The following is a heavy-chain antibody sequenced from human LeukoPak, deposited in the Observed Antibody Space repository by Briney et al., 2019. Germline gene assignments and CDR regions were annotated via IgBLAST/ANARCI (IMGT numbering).Heavy chain of an antibody. J-gene: IGHJ5*02. CDR2: INPSGGST. Sequence: ASVTVSCKASGYTFTSYYMHWVRQAPGQGLEWMGIINPSGGSTSYAQKFQGRVTMTRDTSTSTVYMELSSLRSEDTAVYYCAREARGIVEVPAAMEGGFDPWGQGTLVTVSS. CDR1: GYTFTSYY. V-gene: IGHV1-46*01. CDR3: AREARGIVEVPAAMEGGFDP. D-gene: IGHD2-2*01.